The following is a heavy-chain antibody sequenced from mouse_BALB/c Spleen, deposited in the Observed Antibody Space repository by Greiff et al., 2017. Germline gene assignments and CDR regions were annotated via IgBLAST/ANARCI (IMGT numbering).Heavy chain of an antibody. CDR3: ANYDYDVAWFAY. D-gene: IGHD2-4*01. Sequence: QVQLKESGAELARPGASVKMSCKASGYTFTSYTMHWVKQRPGQGLEWIGYINPSSGYTNYNQKFKDKATLTADKSSSTAYMQLSSLTSEDSAVYYCANYDYDVAWFAYWGQGTLVTVSA. CDR2: INPSSGYT. J-gene: IGHJ3*01. V-gene: IGHV1-4*01. CDR1: GYTFTSYT.